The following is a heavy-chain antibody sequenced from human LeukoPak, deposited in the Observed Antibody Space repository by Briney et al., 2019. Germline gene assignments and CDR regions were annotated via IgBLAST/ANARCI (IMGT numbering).Heavy chain of an antibody. V-gene: IGHV3-23*01. CDR2: VSGSGGST. CDR1: GFTFSSYA. CDR3: AKAPTRSEGFDY. J-gene: IGHJ4*02. Sequence: PGGSLRLSCAASGFTFSSYAMSWVRQAPGKGLEWVSAVSGSGGSTYYADSVKGRFTISRDNSKNTLYLQMNSLRAEDTAVYYCAKAPTRSEGFDYWGQGTLVTVSS.